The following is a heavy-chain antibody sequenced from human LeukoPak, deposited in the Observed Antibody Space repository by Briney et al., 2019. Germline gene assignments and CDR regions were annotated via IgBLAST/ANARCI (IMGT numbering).Heavy chain of an antibody. CDR3: AKVAETGSYLHWFHP. D-gene: IGHD1-26*01. J-gene: IGHJ5*02. CDR1: GITFSSYTFSTYS. CDR2: ISPSTSST. V-gene: IGHV3-48*01. Sequence: PGGSLRLSCAASGITFSSYTFSTYSMNWVRQAPGKGLEWVSYISPSTSSTYYADSVKGRFTISKDNSKSTLYLQMNSLRPEDTAIYYCAKVAETGSYLHWFHPWGPGTLVTVSS.